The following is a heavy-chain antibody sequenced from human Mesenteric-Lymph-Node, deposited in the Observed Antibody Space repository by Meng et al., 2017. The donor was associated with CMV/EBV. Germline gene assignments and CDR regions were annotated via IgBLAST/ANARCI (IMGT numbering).Heavy chain of an antibody. CDR2: TSFDGSTK. CDR3: AKNYDSSGHYYIDYYGMDV. CDR1: FRDFG. Sequence: FRDFGMHWVRLAPGKGLEWVAVTSFDGSTKYHADSVKGRFTISRDNSKNTLYLQMNSLRAEDTAVYYCAKNYDSSGHYYIDYYGMDVWGQGTTVTVSS. J-gene: IGHJ6*02. D-gene: IGHD3-22*01. V-gene: IGHV3-30*18.